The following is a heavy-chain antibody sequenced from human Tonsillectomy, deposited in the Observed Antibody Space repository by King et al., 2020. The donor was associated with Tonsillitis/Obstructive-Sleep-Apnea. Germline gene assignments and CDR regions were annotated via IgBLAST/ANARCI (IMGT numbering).Heavy chain of an antibody. CDR2: INPSGGST. CDR1: GYTFTSYY. D-gene: IGHD3-3*01. J-gene: IGHJ6*03. CDR3: ARRLSGYYYYMDV. Sequence: VQLVESGAEVKTPGASVKVSCKASGYTFTSYYMHWVRQAPGQGLEWMGIINPSGGSTSYAQKLQGRVTMTRDTSTSTVYMELSSLRSEDTAVYYCARRLSGYYYYMDVWGKGTTVTVSS. V-gene: IGHV1-46*01.